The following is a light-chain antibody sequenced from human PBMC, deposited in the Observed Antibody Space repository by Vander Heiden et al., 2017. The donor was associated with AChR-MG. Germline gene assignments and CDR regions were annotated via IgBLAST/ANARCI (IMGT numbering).Light chain of an antibody. V-gene: IGLV2-8*01. CDR3: SSDAGYTRV. J-gene: IGLJ3*02. CDR2: EVN. Sequence: SALTQPPSASGSPGQSVTITCPGTIRAVVGYYFAPWSQQPPGKAPKLMIYEVNKRPSGVPDRFSGSKSGNTASLTVSVLQAEDEADYYCSSDAGYTRVFGGGTKLTVL. CDR1: IRAVVGYYF.